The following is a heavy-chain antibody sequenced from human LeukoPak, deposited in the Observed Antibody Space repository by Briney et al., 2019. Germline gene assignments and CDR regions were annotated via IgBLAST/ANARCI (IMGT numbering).Heavy chain of an antibody. CDR2: IRYDGSSK. V-gene: IGHV3-30*02. J-gene: IGHJ4*02. CDR3: AKHGLPLVVISAPLDY. CDR1: EFTFSSYA. Sequence: GGSLRLSCAASEFTFSSYAMNWVRQAPGKGLEWVAFIRYDGSSKYYADSVKGRFTISRDNSKNTVYLQMNSLRAEDTAVYYCAKHGLPLVVISAPLDYWGQGTLVTVAS. D-gene: IGHD2-15*01.